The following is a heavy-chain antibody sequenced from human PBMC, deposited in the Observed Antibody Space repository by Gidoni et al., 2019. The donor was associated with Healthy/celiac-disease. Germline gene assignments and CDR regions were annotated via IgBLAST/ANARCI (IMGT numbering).Heavy chain of an antibody. CDR3: ARDEEACSGGSCYSHYYYYYGMDV. D-gene: IGHD2-15*01. V-gene: IGHV1-69*04. CDR2: IIPILGIA. CDR1: GGPFSSYA. J-gene: IGHJ6*02. Sequence: QVQLVQSGAELKKPGSSVQVSCKASGGPFSSYAISWVRQAPGQGLEWMGRIIPILGIANYAQKFQGRVTITADKSTSTAYMELSSLRSEDTAVYYCARDEEACSGGSCYSHYYYYYGMDVWGQGTTVTVSS.